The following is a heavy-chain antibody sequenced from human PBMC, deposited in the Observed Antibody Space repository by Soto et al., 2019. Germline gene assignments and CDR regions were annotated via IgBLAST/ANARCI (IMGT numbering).Heavy chain of an antibody. V-gene: IGHV3-43D*04. CDR2: ISWDGGST. CDR3: AKDEGSSRSYGMEV. Sequence: GGSLRLSWAASGFTFDDYAMHWVRQAPGKGLEWVSLISWDGGSTYYADSVKGRFTISRDNSKNSLYLQMNSLRAEDTALYYCAKDEGSSRSYGMEVWGQGTTVTVSS. CDR1: GFTFDDYA. D-gene: IGHD2-2*01. J-gene: IGHJ6*02.